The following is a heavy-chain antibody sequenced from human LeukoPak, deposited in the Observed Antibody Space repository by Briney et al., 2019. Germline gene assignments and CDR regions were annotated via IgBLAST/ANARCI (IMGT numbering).Heavy chain of an antibody. J-gene: IGHJ6*02. CDR1: GGSFSGYY. V-gene: IGHV4-34*01. D-gene: IGHD6-13*01. CDR2: INHSGST. Sequence: KSSETLSLTCAVYGGSFSGYYWSWIRQPPGKGLEWIGEINHSGSTNYNPSLKSRVTISVDTSKNQFSLKLSSVTAADTAVYYCARDSSSWSPLGYYYYYGMDVWGQGTTVTVSS. CDR3: ARDSSSWSPLGYYYYYGMDV.